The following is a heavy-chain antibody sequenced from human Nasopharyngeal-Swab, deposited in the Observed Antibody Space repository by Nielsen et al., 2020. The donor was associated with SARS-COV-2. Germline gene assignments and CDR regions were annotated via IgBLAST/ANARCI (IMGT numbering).Heavy chain of an antibody. CDR2: ITWNSENL. D-gene: IGHD6-19*01. Sequence: GGSLRLSCAASGFRFDYHDMHWVRQAPGQGLEWVSGITWNSENLGYADSVKGRSTISRDNAKNSLFLQMNSLRAEDTALYYCAKDLGIAVAGTGHDLWGQGTLVTVSS. V-gene: IGHV3-9*01. J-gene: IGHJ5*02. CDR1: GFRFDYHD. CDR3: AKDLGIAVAGTGHDL.